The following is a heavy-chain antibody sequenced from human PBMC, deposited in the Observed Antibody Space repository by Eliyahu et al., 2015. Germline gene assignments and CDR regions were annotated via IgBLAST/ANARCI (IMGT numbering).Heavy chain of an antibody. CDR3: ARSWSYGSGSFDY. CDR2: INHSGST. Sequence: QVQLQQWGAGLLKPSETLSLXCXVXGGSFXXYYWSWIRQPPGKGXEWIGEINHSGSTNYNPSLKSRVTISVDTSKNQFSLKLSSVTAADTAVYYCARSWSYGSGSFDYWGQGTLVTVSS. V-gene: IGHV4-34*01. CDR1: GGSFXXYY. J-gene: IGHJ4*02. D-gene: IGHD3-10*01.